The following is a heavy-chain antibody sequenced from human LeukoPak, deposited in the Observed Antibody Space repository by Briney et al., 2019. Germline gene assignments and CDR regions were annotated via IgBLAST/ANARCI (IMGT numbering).Heavy chain of an antibody. D-gene: IGHD6-13*01. CDR1: GFTFSSYT. J-gene: IGHJ4*02. V-gene: IGHV3-21*01. Sequence: GGSLRLSCAASGFTFSSYTMNWVRQAPGKGLEWVSSISSSSSYIYYADSVRGRFTISRDNAKNSLYLQMNTLRAEDTAVYYCAKGWYYFDYWGQGSLVTVSS. CDR2: ISSSSSYI. CDR3: AKGWYYFDY.